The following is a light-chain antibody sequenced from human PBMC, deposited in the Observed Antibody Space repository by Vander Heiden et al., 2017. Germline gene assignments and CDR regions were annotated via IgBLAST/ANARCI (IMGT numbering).Light chain of an antibody. CDR3: QQYGSSPRT. V-gene: IGKV3-20*01. CDR2: GAS. J-gene: IGKJ1*01. Sequence: TQSPGTLSLSPGERATLSCKASQSVSSSYLAWYQQKTGQAPRLLIYGASSRATGITDRFSGRVSGTDFTLTISRLETEDFAVYYCQQYGSSPRTFGQGTKVEIK. CDR1: QSVSSSY.